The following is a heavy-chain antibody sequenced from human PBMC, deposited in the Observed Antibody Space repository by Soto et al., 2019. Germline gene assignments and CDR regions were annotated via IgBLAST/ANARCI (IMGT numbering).Heavy chain of an antibody. CDR1: GFTFSNAW. D-gene: IGHD3-3*01. CDR2: IKSKTDGGTT. CDR3: TTIVTSITIFGVVFPVYYGMDV. Sequence: GSLRLSCAASGFTFSNAWMSWVRQAPGKGLEWVGRIKSKTDGGTTDYAAPVKGRFTISRDDSKNTLYLQMNSLKTEDTAVYYCTTIVTSITIFGVVFPVYYGMDVWGQGTTVTVSS. J-gene: IGHJ6*02. V-gene: IGHV3-15*01.